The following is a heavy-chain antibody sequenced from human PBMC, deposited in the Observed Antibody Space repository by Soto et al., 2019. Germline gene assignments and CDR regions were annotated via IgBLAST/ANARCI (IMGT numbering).Heavy chain of an antibody. CDR3: ARDMSLEAPYYYGMDV. Sequence: PGGSLRLSCAASGFTFSSYSMNWVRRAPGKGLEWVSSISSSSSYIYYADSVKGRFTISRDNAKNSLYLQMNSLRAEDTAVYYCARDMSLEAPYYYGMDVWGQGTTVTVSS. J-gene: IGHJ6*02. V-gene: IGHV3-21*01. CDR1: GFTFSSYS. D-gene: IGHD3-10*02. CDR2: ISSSSSYI.